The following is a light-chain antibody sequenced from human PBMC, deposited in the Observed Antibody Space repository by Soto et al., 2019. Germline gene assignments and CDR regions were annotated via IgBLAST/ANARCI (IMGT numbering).Light chain of an antibody. J-gene: IGKJ4*01. CDR1: QSVNSN. V-gene: IGKV3-15*01. CDR3: QPYNFWPPLT. Sequence: EIVMTQSPATLSVSPGERATLSCRASQSVNSNLAWYRQKPGQAPRLLISYASTRATGVPARFSGSGSGTEFTLTISSLQSEDSGIYYCQPYNFWPPLTFGGGTKVEIK. CDR2: YAS.